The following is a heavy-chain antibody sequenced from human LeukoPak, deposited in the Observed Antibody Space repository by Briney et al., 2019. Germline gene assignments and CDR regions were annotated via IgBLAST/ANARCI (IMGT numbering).Heavy chain of an antibody. CDR1: GGSISSGGYY. CDR2: IYYSGST. J-gene: IGHJ4*02. D-gene: IGHD3-10*01. V-gene: IGHV4-31*03. CDR3: ARSFYGSGSYMAY. Sequence: PSETLSLTCTVSGGSISSGGYYWSWIRQHPGKGLEWIGYIYYSGSTYYNPSLKSRVTISVDTSKNQFSLKLSSVTAADTAVYYCARSFYGSGSYMAYWGQGILVTVSS.